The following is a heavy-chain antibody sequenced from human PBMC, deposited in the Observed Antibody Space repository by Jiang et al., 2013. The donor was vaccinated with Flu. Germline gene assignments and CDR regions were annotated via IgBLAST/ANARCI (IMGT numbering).Heavy chain of an antibody. J-gene: IGHJ4*02. Sequence: KPTQTLTLTCTFSGFSLSTTGVTVGWIRQSPGKALEWLAVIYWDDNKRYSPSLKSRLTITKDTSKNQVVLTMTNMDPVDTATYYCAHRQMMLTGYSDWGQGTLVTVSS. CDR1: GFSLSTTGVT. CDR2: IYWDDNK. CDR3: AHRQMMLTGYSD. V-gene: IGHV2-5*02. D-gene: IGHD3-9*01.